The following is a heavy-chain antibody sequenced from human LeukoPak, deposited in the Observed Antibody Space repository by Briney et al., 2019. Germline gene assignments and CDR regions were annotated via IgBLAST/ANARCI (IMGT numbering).Heavy chain of an antibody. D-gene: IGHD3-9*01. V-gene: IGHV3-64*01. Sequence: GGSLRLSCAASGFTFSSYAMSWVRQAPGKGPEYVSAISSNGGSTYYANSVKGRFTISRDNSKNTLYLQMGSLRAEDMAVYYCARDLGPTYYDILTGYPNWFDPWGQGTLVTVSS. CDR1: GFTFSSYA. CDR2: ISSNGGST. J-gene: IGHJ5*02. CDR3: ARDLGPTYYDILTGYPNWFDP.